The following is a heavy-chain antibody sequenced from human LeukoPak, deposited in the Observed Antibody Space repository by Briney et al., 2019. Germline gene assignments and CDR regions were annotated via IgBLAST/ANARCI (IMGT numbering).Heavy chain of an antibody. D-gene: IGHD6-6*01. CDR2: ISAYNGNT. J-gene: IGHJ6*03. CDR1: GYTFTSYG. CDR3: AREGMGAARPGFYYYYMDV. V-gene: IGHV1-18*01. Sequence: ASVKVSCKASGYTFTSYGISWVRQAPGQGLEWMGWISAYNGNTNYAQKLQGRVTMTTDTSTSTAYMELRSLRSDDTAVYYCAREGMGAARPGFYYYYMDVWGKGTTVTVSS.